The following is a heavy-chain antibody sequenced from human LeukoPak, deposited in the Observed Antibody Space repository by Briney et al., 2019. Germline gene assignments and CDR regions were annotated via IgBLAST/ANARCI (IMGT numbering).Heavy chain of an antibody. CDR1: GFTFSSYG. V-gene: IGHV3-33*01. CDR3: ARDNGDSGYDFDY. J-gene: IGHJ4*02. D-gene: IGHD5-12*01. CDR2: IWYDGSNK. Sequence: GGSLAISCAASGFTFSSYGMHWVRQAPGKGLEWVAVIWYDGSNKYYADSVKGRFTISRDNSKNTLYLQMNSLRAEDTAVYYCARDNGDSGYDFDYWGQGTPVTSSS.